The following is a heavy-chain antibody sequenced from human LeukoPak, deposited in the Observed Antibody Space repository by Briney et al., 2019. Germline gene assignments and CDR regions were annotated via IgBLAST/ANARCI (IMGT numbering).Heavy chain of an antibody. CDR2: ISGAGP. CDR3: ARDPNGNYVGAFDFQR. Sequence: GGSLRLSCAASGFTFSNYALTWVRQAPGRGLEWVSSISGAGPYYADSVKGRFSISRDNYKNTLHLQMSSLRAEDTAVYYCARDPNGNYVGAFDFQRWGQGTLVTVSS. V-gene: IGHV3-23*01. CDR1: GFTFSNYA. J-gene: IGHJ1*01. D-gene: IGHD4-17*01.